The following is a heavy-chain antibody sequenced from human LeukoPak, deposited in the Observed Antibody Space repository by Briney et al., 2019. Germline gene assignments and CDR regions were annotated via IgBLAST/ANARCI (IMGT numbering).Heavy chain of an antibody. J-gene: IGHJ2*01. CDR2: VYYGGST. D-gene: IGHD6-6*01. CDR3: ARPYSSSDWYFDL. V-gene: IGHV4-39*01. Sequence: SETLSLTCTVSGGSIRSSSYYWSWIRQPPGKGLEWIGNVYYGGSTYYNPSLKSRVTISVDTSKNQFSLKLTSVTAADTAVYYCARPYSSSDWYFDLWGRGTLVTVSS. CDR1: GGSIRSSSYY.